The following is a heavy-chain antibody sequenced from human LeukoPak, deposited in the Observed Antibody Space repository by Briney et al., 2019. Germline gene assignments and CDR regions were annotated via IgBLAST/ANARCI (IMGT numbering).Heavy chain of an antibody. CDR2: IYYSGST. CDR3: ARAGYDSSGYSSPYIDY. CDR1: GGSISSYC. V-gene: IGHV4-59*01. D-gene: IGHD3-22*01. Sequence: SENLSLTCTVSGGSISSYCWSWIRQPPGKGLEWIGYIYYSGSTNYNPSLKSRVTISVDTSKNQFSLKLSSVTAADTAVYYCARAGYDSSGYSSPYIDYWGQGTLVTVSS. J-gene: IGHJ4*02.